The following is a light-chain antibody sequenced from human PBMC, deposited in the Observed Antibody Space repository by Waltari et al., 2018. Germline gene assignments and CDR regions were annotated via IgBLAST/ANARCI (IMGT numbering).Light chain of an antibody. V-gene: IGLV4-69*01. CDR2: VNRDGSP. Sequence: QLVLTQSPSASASLGASVKLTCTLSSGYSSNVIAWLQQQPEKGPRSLMKVNRDGSPSKGDEIPDRFSGSSSGAERYLTISNLQSEDEADYYCQTGGHGTWVFGGGTKLTVL. J-gene: IGLJ3*02. CDR1: SGYSSNV. CDR3: QTGGHGTWV.